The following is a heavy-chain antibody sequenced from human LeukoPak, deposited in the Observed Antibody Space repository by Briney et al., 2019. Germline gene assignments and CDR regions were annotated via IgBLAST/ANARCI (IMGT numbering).Heavy chain of an antibody. CDR3: WGRTRLYYYYYMDV. D-gene: IGHD1-14*01. J-gene: IGHJ6*03. Sequence: SETLSLTCAVYGGSFSGYYWSWIRQPPGKGLEWIGEINHSGSTNYNPSLKSRVTISVDTSKNQFSLKLSSVTAADTAVYYCWGRTRLYYYYYMDVWGKGTTVTVSS. V-gene: IGHV4-34*01. CDR1: GGSFSGYY. CDR2: INHSGST.